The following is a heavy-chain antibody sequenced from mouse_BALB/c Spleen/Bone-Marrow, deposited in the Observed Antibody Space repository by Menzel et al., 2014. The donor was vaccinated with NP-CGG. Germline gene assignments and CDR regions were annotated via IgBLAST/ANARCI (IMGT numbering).Heavy chain of an antibody. CDR3: VRSDDGCFAY. D-gene: IGHD2-3*01. Sequence: DVMLVESGGGLVQPKGSLKLSRAASGFTFNSYAMNWVRQAPGKGLEWVARIRSKSNNYATYYADSVKDRFTVSRDDSQSMLFLQMNNLKTEDTAMYYCVRSDDGCFAYWGQGTLVTVSA. CDR2: IRSKSNNYAT. CDR1: GFTFNSYA. V-gene: IGHV10-1*02. J-gene: IGHJ3*01.